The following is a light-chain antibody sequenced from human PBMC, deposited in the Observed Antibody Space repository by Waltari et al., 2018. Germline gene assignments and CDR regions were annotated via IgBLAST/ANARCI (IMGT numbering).Light chain of an antibody. J-gene: IGLJ1*01. CDR1: SSDVGSYNL. CDR2: EAS. Sequence: QSALTQPASVSGSPGQSVTISCTGTSSDVGSYNLVSWYQQRPGKAPKPRLYEASGRPYGVSNRFSGLKSVNTASLTISGLQAEDQPDYYCCSYPDSTPSPYFFGTRTNVTVL. CDR3: CSYPDSTPSPYF. V-gene: IGLV2-23*01.